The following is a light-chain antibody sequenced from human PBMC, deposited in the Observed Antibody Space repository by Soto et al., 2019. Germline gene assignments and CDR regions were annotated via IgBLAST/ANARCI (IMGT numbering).Light chain of an antibody. CDR3: QERSDWPLS. CDR1: QSVTSY. V-gene: IGKV3-11*01. CDR2: DVS. J-gene: IGKJ5*01. Sequence: IAVPLSPAKMSLSSGERANLSTRASQSVTSYLAWYQQKPGQAPRLLIYDVSNRASGIPARFSGSGSETDFTLTISSLEPEDFAVYYCQERSDWPLSFCQGTRLEI.